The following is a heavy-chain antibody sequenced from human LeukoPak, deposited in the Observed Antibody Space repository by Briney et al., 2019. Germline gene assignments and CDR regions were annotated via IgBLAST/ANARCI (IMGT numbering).Heavy chain of an antibody. Sequence: ASVKVSCKASGYTFTGYYMHWVRQAPGQGLEWMGWINPNSGGTNYAQKFQDRVTMTRDTSISTAYMELSRLRSDDTAVYYCARDLGGFVATMMYGMDVWGQGTTVTVSS. V-gene: IGHV1-2*02. D-gene: IGHD3-16*01. CDR2: INPNSGGT. CDR3: ARDLGGFVATMMYGMDV. CDR1: GYTFTGYY. J-gene: IGHJ6*02.